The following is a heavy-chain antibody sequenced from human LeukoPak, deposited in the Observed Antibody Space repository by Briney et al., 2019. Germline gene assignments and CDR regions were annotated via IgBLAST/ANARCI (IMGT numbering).Heavy chain of an antibody. CDR1: GGSISSSSYY. CDR3: ARDRRNTMVRGGIDY. CDR2: IYYSGST. D-gene: IGHD3-10*01. V-gene: IGHV4-39*07. J-gene: IGHJ4*02. Sequence: SETLSLTCTVSGGSISSSSYYWGWIRQPPGKGLEWIGSIYYSGSTYYNPSLKSRVTISVDTSKNQFSLKLSSVTAADTAVYYCARDRRNTMVRGGIDYWGQGTLVTVSS.